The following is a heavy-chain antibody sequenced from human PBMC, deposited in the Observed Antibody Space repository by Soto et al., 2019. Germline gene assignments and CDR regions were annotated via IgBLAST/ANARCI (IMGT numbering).Heavy chain of an antibody. CDR3: ARVIVIVVVPAAMGPFDP. Sequence: QVQLQESGPGLVKPSQTLSLTCTVSGGSISSGGYYWSWIRQHPGKGLEWIGYIYYSGSTYYNPSRKSRGTIDEETSKNQFSLKLSSVTGADTVVYYCARVIVIVVVPAAMGPFDPWGQGTLVTVSS. CDR1: GGSISSGGYY. V-gene: IGHV4-31*03. D-gene: IGHD2-2*01. CDR2: IYYSGST. J-gene: IGHJ5*02.